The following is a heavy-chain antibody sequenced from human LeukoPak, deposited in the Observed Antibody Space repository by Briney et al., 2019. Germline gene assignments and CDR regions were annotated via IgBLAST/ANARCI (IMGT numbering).Heavy chain of an antibody. CDR2: INPNSGGT. Sequence: GASVKVSCKASGYTFTGYYMHWVRQAPGQGLEWMGCINPNSGGTNYAQKFQGRVTMTRDTSISTAYMELSRLRSDDTAVYYCARDLGSSWYSHFDYWGQGTLVTVSS. CDR1: GYTFTGYY. D-gene: IGHD6-13*01. J-gene: IGHJ4*02. CDR3: ARDLGSSWYSHFDY. V-gene: IGHV1-2*02.